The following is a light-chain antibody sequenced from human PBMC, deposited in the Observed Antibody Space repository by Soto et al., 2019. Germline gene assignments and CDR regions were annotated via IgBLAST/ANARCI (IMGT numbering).Light chain of an antibody. Sequence: IQVTQSPSTLSASVGDRVTITCRASQSISSWLAWYQQKPGKAPQALIYDASSLKSGVPSRFSGNGSGTEFTLTISRLQPDDFATYYCQQYNTYSSFGQGRRLEIK. CDR2: DAS. CDR1: QSISSW. CDR3: QQYNTYSS. J-gene: IGKJ5*01. V-gene: IGKV1-5*01.